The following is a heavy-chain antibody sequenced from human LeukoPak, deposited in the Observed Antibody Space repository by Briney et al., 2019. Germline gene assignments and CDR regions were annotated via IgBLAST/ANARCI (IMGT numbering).Heavy chain of an antibody. CDR2: IYSGGTT. D-gene: IGHD6-13*01. CDR1: GFTVSGNY. J-gene: IGHJ4*02. V-gene: IGHV3-53*01. CDR3: AREGSIAAAGTAGQDY. Sequence: GGSLRLSCAASGFTVSGNYMGWVRRAPGKGLEWVSVIYSGGTTYYTDSVKGRFTISRDNSKNTLYLQMTSLRAEDTAVYYCAREGSIAAAGTAGQDYWGQGTLVTVSS.